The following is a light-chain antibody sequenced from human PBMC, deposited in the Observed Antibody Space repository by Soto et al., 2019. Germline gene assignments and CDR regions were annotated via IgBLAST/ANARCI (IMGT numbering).Light chain of an antibody. J-gene: IGKJ2*01. CDR1: QSISSW. V-gene: IGKV1-5*01. CDR3: QQYNSYST. CDR2: DAS. Sequence: DIQMTQSPSTLSASVGDRVTITCRASQSISSWLAWYQQKPGKAPKLLLYDASSLKSGVPSRFSGSGSGTEFTLTISSMQPDDFATDYCQQYNSYSTFGKGTKLEIK.